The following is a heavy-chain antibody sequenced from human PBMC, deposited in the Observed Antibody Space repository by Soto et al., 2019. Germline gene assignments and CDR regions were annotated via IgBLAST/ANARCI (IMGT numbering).Heavy chain of an antibody. CDR1: GFSFSTNV. J-gene: IGHJ4*02. CDR3: ALDNIPGAPDYFDY. Sequence: QVQLVESGGDVVQPGTSLRLSCAASGFSFSTNVLHWVRQAPGKGLEWVAVMSPSGAEKYYTDSVKGRFTISRDNSKNTLYLQMNRLTTDDTAVYYCALDNIPGAPDYFDYWGQGTLVTVSS. CDR2: MSPSGAEK. V-gene: IGHV3-30-3*01. D-gene: IGHD1-20*01.